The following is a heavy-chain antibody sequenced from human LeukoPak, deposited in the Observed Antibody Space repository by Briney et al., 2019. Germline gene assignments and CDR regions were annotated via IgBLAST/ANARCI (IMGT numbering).Heavy chain of an antibody. Sequence: GGSLRLSCAASGFTFSSYAMSWVRQAPGKGLEWVSAISGSGGSTYYADSVKGRFTISRDNSKNTLYLQMNSLRAEDTAVYYCAKDLGWGTAAAGDVDAFDIWGQGTMVTVSS. CDR3: AKDLGWGTAAAGDVDAFDI. CDR2: ISGSGGST. V-gene: IGHV3-23*01. CDR1: GFTFSSYA. J-gene: IGHJ3*02. D-gene: IGHD6-13*01.